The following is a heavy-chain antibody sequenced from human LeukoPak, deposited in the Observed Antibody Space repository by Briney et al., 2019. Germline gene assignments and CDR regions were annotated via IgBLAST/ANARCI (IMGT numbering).Heavy chain of an antibody. D-gene: IGHD4-17*01. V-gene: IGHV1-18*01. CDR2: ISAYNGNT. J-gene: IGHJ4*02. CDR3: ARDLLYGDYNFDY. Sequence: ASVKVSCKASAYTFTSYGISLVRQAPGQGRDLMGWISAYNGNTNYAQKLQGRVTMPTDTSTSTAYMELRSLRSDDTAVYYCARDLLYGDYNFDYWGQGTLVTVSS. CDR1: AYTFTSYG.